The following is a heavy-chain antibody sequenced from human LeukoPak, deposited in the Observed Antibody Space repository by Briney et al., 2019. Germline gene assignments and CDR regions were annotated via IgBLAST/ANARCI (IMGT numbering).Heavy chain of an antibody. Sequence: GASVKVSCKASGYTFTSYDINWVRQATGQGLEWMGWMNPNSGNTDYAQKFQGRVTITRNTSISTAYMELSSLRSEDTAVYYCARDCSGGSCYPGTFDYWGQGTLVTVSS. CDR3: ARDCSGGSCYPGTFDY. V-gene: IGHV1-8*03. CDR1: GYTFTSYD. D-gene: IGHD2-15*01. CDR2: MNPNSGNT. J-gene: IGHJ4*02.